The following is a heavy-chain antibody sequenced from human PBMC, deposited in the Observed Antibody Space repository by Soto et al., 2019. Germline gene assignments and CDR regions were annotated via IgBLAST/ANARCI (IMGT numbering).Heavy chain of an antibody. CDR1: GYSFTDYW. D-gene: IGHD2-8*02. CDR3: ARSTVRGDFYX. Sequence: GESLKSSFQGSGYSFTDYWIGWFRQMPGKGLEWLGFIYPGDSDTTYRQSFQGQVKISADKSITTAYLQWSSLKASDTAMYYCARSTVRGDFYXWGQVTLVTASX. V-gene: IGHV5-51*01. CDR2: IYPGDSDT. J-gene: IGHJ4*02.